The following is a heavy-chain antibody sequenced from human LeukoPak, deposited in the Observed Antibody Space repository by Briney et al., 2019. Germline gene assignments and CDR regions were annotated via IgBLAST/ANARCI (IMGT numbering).Heavy chain of an antibody. D-gene: IGHD2-2*01. J-gene: IGHJ6*02. V-gene: IGHV3-48*01. CDR3: ARGLYCSSTSCRAGGMDV. CDR1: GFTFSGYS. Sequence: GGSLRLSCAASGFTFSGYSMNWVRQAPGKGLEWIAYIRRDGSPVYYADSVKGRFTISRENAKNSLYLQMNSLRAGDTAVYYCARGLYCSSTSCRAGGMDVWGQGTTVTVSS. CDR2: IRRDGSPV.